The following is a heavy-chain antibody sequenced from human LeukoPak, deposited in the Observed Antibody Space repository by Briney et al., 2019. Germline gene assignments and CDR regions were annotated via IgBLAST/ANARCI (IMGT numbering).Heavy chain of an antibody. CDR2: ISGSGGST. J-gene: IGHJ6*02. D-gene: IGHD6-19*01. CDR3: ARSVNGWHYGMDV. Sequence: GGSLRLSCAASGFTFSSYAMSWVRQAPGKGLEWVSAISGSGGSTYYADSVKGRFTISRDNSKNTLYLQMNSLRAEDTAVYYCARSVNGWHYGMDVWGQGTTVTVSS. V-gene: IGHV3-23*01. CDR1: GFTFSSYA.